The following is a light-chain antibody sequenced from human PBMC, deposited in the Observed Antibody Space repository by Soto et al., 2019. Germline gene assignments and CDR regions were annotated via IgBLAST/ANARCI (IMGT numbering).Light chain of an antibody. CDR3: QQSYSPIT. V-gene: IGKV1-5*03. CDR1: QSISSW. J-gene: IGKJ4*01. Sequence: IRVTLSPSALSASIGDRVTITCRASQSISSWLAWYQQKPGKAPKLLIYTASSLESGVPSRFSGSRSGTEFTLTISSLQPEDFATYYCQQSYSPITFGEGTKVDIK. CDR2: TAS.